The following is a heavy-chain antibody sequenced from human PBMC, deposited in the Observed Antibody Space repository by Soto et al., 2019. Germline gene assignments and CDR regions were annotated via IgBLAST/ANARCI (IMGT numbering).Heavy chain of an antibody. V-gene: IGHV3-30*18. CDR2: VSHDGRNT. D-gene: IGHD6-19*01. J-gene: IGHJ4*02. CDR3: AKGGRQWLFTSDFNY. Sequence: VQLVESGGGVVQPGRSLRLSCAASGFTFSDYAMHWVRQAPGQGLEWVAVVSHDGRNTHYADSVKGRFTISRDSSKNTVSLEMTSLRAADTAVYYCAKGGRQWLFTSDFNYWGQGALVTVSS. CDR1: GFTFSDYA.